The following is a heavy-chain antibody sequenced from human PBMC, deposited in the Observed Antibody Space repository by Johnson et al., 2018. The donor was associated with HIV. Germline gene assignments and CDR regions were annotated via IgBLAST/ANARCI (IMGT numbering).Heavy chain of an antibody. J-gene: IGHJ3*02. D-gene: IGHD3-22*01. V-gene: IGHV3-30*18. CDR1: GFTFNSHA. CDR3: AKDVGNYWPDAFDI. CDR2: ISNDGSNK. Sequence: QVQLVESGGGVVQPGRSLRLSCAASGFTFNSHAMDWVRQAPGKGLEWVAVISNDGSNKYYADSVRGRLTISRDNSKKMVYLQMNSLRTEDTAVYYCAKDVGNYWPDAFDIWGQGTMVTVSS.